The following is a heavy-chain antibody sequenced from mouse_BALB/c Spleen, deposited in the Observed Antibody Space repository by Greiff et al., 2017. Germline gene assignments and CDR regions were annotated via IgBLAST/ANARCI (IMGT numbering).Heavy chain of an antibody. J-gene: IGHJ3*01. CDR3: ASYDGLSWFAY. CDR2: IWSGGST. CDR1: GFSLTSYG. V-gene: IGHV2-4-1*01. Sequence: VKLQESGPGLVQPSQSLSITCTVSGFSLTSYGVHWVRQSPGKGLEWLGVIWSGGSTDYNAAFISRLSISKDNSKSQVFFKMNSLQADDTAIYYCASYDGLSWFAYWGQGTLVTVSA. D-gene: IGHD2-3*01.